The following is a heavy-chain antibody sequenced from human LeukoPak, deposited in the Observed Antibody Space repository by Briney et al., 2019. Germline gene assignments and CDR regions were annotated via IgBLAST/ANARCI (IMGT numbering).Heavy chain of an antibody. Sequence: SETLSLTCAVSGYSITSDYNWGWTRQPPGKGLEWVGTISHTGTTYYNPSLKSRVTISIETSDQFSVKLTSVTAADTAVYYCAWFESTSGRGFDPWGQGTLVTVSS. CDR2: ISHTGTT. CDR3: AWFESTSGRGFDP. CDR1: GYSITSDYN. J-gene: IGHJ5*02. D-gene: IGHD2-2*01. V-gene: IGHV4-38-2*01.